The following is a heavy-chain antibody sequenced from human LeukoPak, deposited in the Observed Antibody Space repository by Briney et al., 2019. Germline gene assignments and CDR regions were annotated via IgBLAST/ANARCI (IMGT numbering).Heavy chain of an antibody. CDR1: GFTFSSYD. CDR3: ARGAYGDYPGY. Sequence: GGSLRLSCAASGFTFSSYDMHWVRQATGKGLEWVSAIGTAGDTYYPGSVKGRFTISRENAKNSLYLQMNSLRAEDTAVYYCARGAYGDYPGYWGQGTLVTVSS. V-gene: IGHV3-13*04. CDR2: IGTAGDT. J-gene: IGHJ4*02. D-gene: IGHD4-17*01.